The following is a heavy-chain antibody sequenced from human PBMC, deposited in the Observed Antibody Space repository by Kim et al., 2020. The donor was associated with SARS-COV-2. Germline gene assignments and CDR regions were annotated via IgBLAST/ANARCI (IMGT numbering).Heavy chain of an antibody. J-gene: IGHJ3*02. D-gene: IGHD4-17*01. Sequence: SVKGRFTISRDNAKNSLYLQMNSLRAEDTALYYCAKAPMTTVTNGAFDIWGQGTMVTVSS. CDR3: AKAPMTTVTNGAFDI. V-gene: IGHV3-9*01.